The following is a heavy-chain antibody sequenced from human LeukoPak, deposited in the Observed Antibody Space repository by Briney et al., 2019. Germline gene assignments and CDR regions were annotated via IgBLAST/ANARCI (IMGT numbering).Heavy chain of an antibody. D-gene: IGHD3-3*01. CDR1: GFTFSSYA. V-gene: IGHV3-23*01. Sequence: GSLRLSCAGSGFTFSSYALNWVRPAPGKGLEWVSGINGSGGSTYYADSVKGRFTISRDNSKNTLYLQMNSLRAEDAAIYYCAKDRIWSGYSKYYFDCWGQGTLVTVSS. J-gene: IGHJ4*02. CDR3: AKDRIWSGYSKYYFDC. CDR2: INGSGGST.